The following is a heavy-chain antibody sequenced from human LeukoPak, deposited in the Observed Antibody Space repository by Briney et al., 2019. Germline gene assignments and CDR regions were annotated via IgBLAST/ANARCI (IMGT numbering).Heavy chain of an antibody. Sequence: GGSLRLSCAASGFTLGSYWMAWVRQAPGKGLEWVAFIRYDGSNKYYADSVKGRFTISRDNSKNTLYLQMNSLRAEDTAVYYCAKGRIAVAGSLAYWGQGTLVTVSS. J-gene: IGHJ4*02. V-gene: IGHV3-30*02. D-gene: IGHD6-19*01. CDR3: AKGRIAVAGSLAY. CDR2: IRYDGSNK. CDR1: GFTLGSYW.